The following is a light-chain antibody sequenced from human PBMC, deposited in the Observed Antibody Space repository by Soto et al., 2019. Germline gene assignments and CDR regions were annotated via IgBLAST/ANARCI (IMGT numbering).Light chain of an antibody. CDR2: EDN. Sequence: NFMLTQPHSVSESPGKTVSISCTGSSVSIASNYVQWYQQRPGSAPTTVIYEDNQRPSGVPDRFSGSIDSSSNSASLTISGLKTEDEADYYCQSYDSSIYVVFGGGTKLTVL. CDR3: QSYDSSIYVV. V-gene: IGLV6-57*02. CDR1: SVSIASNY. J-gene: IGLJ2*01.